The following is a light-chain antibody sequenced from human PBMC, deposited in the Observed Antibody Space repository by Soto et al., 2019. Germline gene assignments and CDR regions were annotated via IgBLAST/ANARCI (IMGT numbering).Light chain of an antibody. CDR3: QQYNNWPPVLT. J-gene: IGKJ4*01. CDR1: QSVSSN. CDR2: GAS. Sequence: ETAMAQSPATLSVSPGERATLSCRASQSVSSNLAWYQQRRGQAHRLLIYGASTRATGIAARFSGSGSGTEFTLTISSLQSEDDAVSYCQQYNNWPPVLTFGGGTKVDIK. V-gene: IGKV3-15*01.